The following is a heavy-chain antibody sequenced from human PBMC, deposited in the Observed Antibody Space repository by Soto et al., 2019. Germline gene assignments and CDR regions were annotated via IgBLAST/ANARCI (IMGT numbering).Heavy chain of an antibody. V-gene: IGHV4-34*01. D-gene: IGHD2-15*01. J-gene: IGHJ4*02. Sequence: SETLSLTCAVYGGSFSGYYWSWIRQPPGKGLEWIGEINHSGSTNYNPSLKSRVTISVDTSKNQFSLKPSSVTAADTAVYYCARGPGPSTDCSGGSCYSAYDYWGQGTLVTVSS. CDR2: INHSGST. CDR3: ARGPGPSTDCSGGSCYSAYDY. CDR1: GGSFSGYY.